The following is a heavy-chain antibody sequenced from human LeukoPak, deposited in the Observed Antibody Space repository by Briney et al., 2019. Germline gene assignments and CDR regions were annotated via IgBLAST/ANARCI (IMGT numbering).Heavy chain of an antibody. J-gene: IGHJ4*02. CDR2: IWYDGSNK. Sequence: GRSLRLSCAASGFTFSSYGMHWVRQAPGKGLEWVAVIWYDGSNKYYADSVKGRFTISRDNSKNTLYLQMNSLRAEDTAVYYCARDGPLGSYDSSGYYYGLLDYWGQGTLVTVSS. CDR3: ARDGPLGSYDSSGYYYGLLDY. D-gene: IGHD3-22*01. CDR1: GFTFSSYG. V-gene: IGHV3-33*01.